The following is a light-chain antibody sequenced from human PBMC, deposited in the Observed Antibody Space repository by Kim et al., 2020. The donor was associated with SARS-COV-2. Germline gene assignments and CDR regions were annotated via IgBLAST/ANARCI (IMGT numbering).Light chain of an antibody. CDR3: QAWDSSSWV. V-gene: IGLV3-1*01. J-gene: IGLJ3*02. CDR2: QDS. Sequence: SVSSGQTASITCSGDKLGDKYACWYQQKPGQSPVLVIYQDSKRPSGIPERVSGSNSGNTATLTISGTQAMDEADYYCQAWDSSSWVFAGGTQLTVL. CDR1: KLGDKY.